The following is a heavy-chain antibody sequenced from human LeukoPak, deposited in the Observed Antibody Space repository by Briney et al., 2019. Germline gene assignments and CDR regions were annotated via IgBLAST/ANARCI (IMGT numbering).Heavy chain of an antibody. CDR3: ARGRPTSKNWFDP. V-gene: IGHV3-23*01. J-gene: IGHJ5*02. Sequence: GGSLRLSCAASGFIFNRYAMTWVRQAPGKGLEWVSAIGGSGYDTYYADSVKGRFTISRDNSKNTLYLQTNSPRSEDTAVYYCARGRPTSKNWFDPWGQGTLVTVSS. CDR2: IGGSGYDT. CDR1: GFIFNRYA.